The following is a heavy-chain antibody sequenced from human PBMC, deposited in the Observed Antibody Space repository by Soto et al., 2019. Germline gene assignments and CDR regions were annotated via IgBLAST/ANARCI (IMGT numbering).Heavy chain of an antibody. D-gene: IGHD6-19*01. CDR1: GFPFSIYS. V-gene: IGHV3-48*02. CDR3: ARSVEGHFDY. J-gene: IGHJ4*02. CDR2: ITSDTNTI. Sequence: EVQLVESGGGLVQPGGSLRLTCVASGFPFSIYSMNWVRQAPGKGVEWSSYITSDTNTIKYADSVKGRVTISRDNAKNLVYLQMNSLRDEDTAVYFCARSVEGHFDYWGQGTVVTDSS.